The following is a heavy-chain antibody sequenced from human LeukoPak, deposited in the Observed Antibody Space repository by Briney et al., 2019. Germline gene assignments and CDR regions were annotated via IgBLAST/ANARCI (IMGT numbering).Heavy chain of an antibody. D-gene: IGHD1-26*01. CDR3: VKSRRVGANQRGLFDY. V-gene: IGHV3-23*01. CDR1: GFTCSNYA. Sequence: GGSLRLSCAGSGFTCSNYAMTWVRQAPGKGLEWVSSDSGSGRNTFYPDSVEGRFTISRDNSKNTVYLQMNSLRADDTAVYYCVKSRRVGANQRGLFDYWGQGTLVTVSP. CDR2: DSGSGRNT. J-gene: IGHJ4*02.